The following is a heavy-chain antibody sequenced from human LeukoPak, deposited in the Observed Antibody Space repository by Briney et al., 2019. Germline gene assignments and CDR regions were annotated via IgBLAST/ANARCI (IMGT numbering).Heavy chain of an antibody. Sequence: GGSLRLSCSASGFNFNYFAMSWIRQAPGKRLELASTLGDSGSGGSYAVSVRGRFSISRDNSKNMVYLQMHSLRVDDSAVYYCSRIKYGGNSGYHFAYWGQGSLVTVSS. CDR2: LGDSGSGG. J-gene: IGHJ4*02. D-gene: IGHD4-23*01. CDR1: GFNFNYFA. CDR3: SRIKYGGNSGYHFAY. V-gene: IGHV3-23*01.